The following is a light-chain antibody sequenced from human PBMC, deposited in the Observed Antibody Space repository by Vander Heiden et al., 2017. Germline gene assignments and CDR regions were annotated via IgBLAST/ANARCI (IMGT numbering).Light chain of an antibody. J-gene: IGLJ2*01. CDR3: LSADSSGTHVV. Sequence: SYELPQPPSVSVSLGQMARITCSGEALPKKYAYWYQQKPGQFPVLVIYKDSERPSGIPERFSGSSSGTIVTLTISGVQAEDEADYYCLSADSSGTHVVFGGGTKLTVL. CDR2: KDS. CDR1: ALPKKY. V-gene: IGLV3-16*01.